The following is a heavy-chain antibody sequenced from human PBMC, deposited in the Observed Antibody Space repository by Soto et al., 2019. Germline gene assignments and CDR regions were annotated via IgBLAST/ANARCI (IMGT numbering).Heavy chain of an antibody. CDR2: ISPYNGNS. J-gene: IGHJ3*02. CDR3: AKGSNDFWSGSLETGDSFDI. D-gene: IGHD3-3*01. CDR1: GYPFTHYG. V-gene: IGHV1-18*01. Sequence: RGSVKVSFKASGYPFTHYGFSLVRQAPGQGLEWMGWISPYNGNSNYAQNLQGRVTMTTDTSTSTAYMELRSLRSDDTAVYYCAKGSNDFWSGSLETGDSFDIWGQGTMVTVSS.